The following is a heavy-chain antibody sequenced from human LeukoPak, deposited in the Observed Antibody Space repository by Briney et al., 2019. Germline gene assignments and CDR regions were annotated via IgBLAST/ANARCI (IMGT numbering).Heavy chain of an antibody. D-gene: IGHD2-8*02. Sequence: SETLSLTCAVSGGSLSGYYWSWIRQSPGKGLEWIGEINHSGSTNYIASLKSRVSMSVDTSKNQLSLKLSSVTAADTAVYYCARLVELQKLEHYDYYMDVWGKGTTVTVSS. J-gene: IGHJ6*03. CDR1: GGSLSGYY. V-gene: IGHV4-34*01. CDR2: INHSGST. CDR3: ARLVELQKLEHYDYYMDV.